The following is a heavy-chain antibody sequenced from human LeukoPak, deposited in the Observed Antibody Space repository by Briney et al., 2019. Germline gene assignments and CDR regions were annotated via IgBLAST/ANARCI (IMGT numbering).Heavy chain of an antibody. D-gene: IGHD2-2*01. CDR1: GFTFSSYA. CDR2: ISSIRGTT. CDR3: ARDSVRGSTSLLNWFGP. V-gene: IGHV3-64*01. J-gene: IGHJ5*02. Sequence: GGSLRLSCAASGFTFSSYAMHWVRQAPGKGLEYVSAISSIRGTTYYANSVKGRFTISRDNSENTLYLQMGSLGAEDVAVYYCARDSVRGSTSLLNWFGPWGQGTLVSVSS.